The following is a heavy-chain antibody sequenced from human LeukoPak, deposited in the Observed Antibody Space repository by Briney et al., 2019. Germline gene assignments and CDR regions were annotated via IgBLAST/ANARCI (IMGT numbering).Heavy chain of an antibody. Sequence: GGSLRLSCAASGFTVSSNYMSWVRQAPGEGLEWVSVIYSGGSTYYADSVKGRFTISRDNSKNTLYLQMNSLRAEDTAVYYCARGGLRGYSGYDYYFDYWGQGTLVTVSS. CDR3: ARGGLRGYSGYDYYFDY. D-gene: IGHD5-12*01. V-gene: IGHV3-53*01. J-gene: IGHJ4*02. CDR1: GFTVSSNY. CDR2: IYSGGST.